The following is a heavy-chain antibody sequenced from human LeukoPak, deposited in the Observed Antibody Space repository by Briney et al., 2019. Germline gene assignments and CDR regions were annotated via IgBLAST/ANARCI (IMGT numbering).Heavy chain of an antibody. CDR1: GGSISSYY. V-gene: IGHV4-59*08. D-gene: IGHD6-13*01. Sequence: SETLSLTCTASGGSISSYYWGWIRQPPGKGLGWIGYISYSGSTNYNPSLKSRVTISVDTSKNQFSLKLNSVTAADTAVYYCARLTGQQLVQDYYMDVWGKGTTVTVSS. CDR3: ARLTGQQLVQDYYMDV. J-gene: IGHJ6*03. CDR2: ISYSGST.